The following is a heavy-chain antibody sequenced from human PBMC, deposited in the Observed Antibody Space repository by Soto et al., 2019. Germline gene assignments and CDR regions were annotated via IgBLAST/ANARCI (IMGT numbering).Heavy chain of an antibody. CDR1: GFTFSNYW. CDR2: INTDGSTT. J-gene: IGHJ4*02. CDR3: ARDLGGYASH. V-gene: IGHV3-74*01. D-gene: IGHD3-16*01. Sequence: EVQLVESGGGLVQPEGSLRLSCAASGFTFSNYWMHWVRQAPGKGPVWVSRINTDGSTTNYADSVKGRFTISRDNAKNTLYLQTNSLGAEDTAVYYCARDLGGYASHWGQGTLVTVSS.